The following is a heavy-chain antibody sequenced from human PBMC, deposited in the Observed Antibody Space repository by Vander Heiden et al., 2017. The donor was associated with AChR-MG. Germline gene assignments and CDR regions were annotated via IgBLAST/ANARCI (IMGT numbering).Heavy chain of an antibody. CDR2: IKQDGSEK. Sequence: EVQLVESGGGLVQPGGSLRLPGAASTFTFNNYCMSWVRQAPGKGLEVVANIKQDGSEKYYVDSVKGRFTISRDNAKNSLYLQMNSLRAEDTAVYYCANLRGVRLIGKEYFDNWGQGTLVTVSS. D-gene: IGHD3-10*01. CDR1: TFTFNNYC. CDR3: ANLRGVRLIGKEYFDN. V-gene: IGHV3-7*03. J-gene: IGHJ4*02.